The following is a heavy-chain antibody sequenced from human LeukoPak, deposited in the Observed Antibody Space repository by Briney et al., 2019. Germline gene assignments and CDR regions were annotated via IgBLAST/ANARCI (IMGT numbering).Heavy chain of an antibody. V-gene: IGHV3-7*04. Sequence: GGSLRLSCAVSGLTISKSWMSRVRQAPGKGLEWVANIDPDGSDIYYVDSVKGRFTVSRDNAKNSLYLQMNSLRVEDTATYYCIRGSSSYWGQGTLVTV. CDR1: GLTISKSW. J-gene: IGHJ4*02. CDR2: IDPDGSDI. CDR3: IRGSSSY.